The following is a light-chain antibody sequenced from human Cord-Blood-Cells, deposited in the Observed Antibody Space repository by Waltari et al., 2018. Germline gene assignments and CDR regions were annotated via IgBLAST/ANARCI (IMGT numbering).Light chain of an antibody. CDR3: QSADSSGTYV. Sequence: SYELTQPPSVSVSPGQTARITCSGDALPKQYAYWYQQKPGQAPVLVIYKDSERPSGIPERFAGSSSGKTVTLTISGGQAEDEADYYCQSADSSGTYVFGTGTKVTVL. CDR2: KDS. CDR1: ALPKQY. V-gene: IGLV3-25*03. J-gene: IGLJ1*01.